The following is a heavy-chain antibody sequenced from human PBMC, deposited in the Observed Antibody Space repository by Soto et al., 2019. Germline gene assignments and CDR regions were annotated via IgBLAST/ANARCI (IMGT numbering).Heavy chain of an antibody. CDR3: AKNQERELPRVIDF. J-gene: IGHJ4*02. CDR1: GFSFSTYG. V-gene: IGHV3-23*01. Sequence: EMQLLESGGGLVQPGGSLRLSCAVSGFSFSTYGVTWVRQAPGKGLEWVCGVSGGSGVTHYADSVKGRFTITGDDSKNTVYLQMHSLRAEDTALYYCAKNQERELPRVIDFWGQGTLVTVSS. D-gene: IGHD1-7*01. CDR2: VSGGSGVT.